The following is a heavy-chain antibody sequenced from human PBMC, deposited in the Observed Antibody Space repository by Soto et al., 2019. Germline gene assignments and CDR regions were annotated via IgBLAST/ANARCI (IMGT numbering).Heavy chain of an antibody. J-gene: IGHJ4*02. D-gene: IGHD3-3*01. CDR2: ITSSGNYI. CDR3: ASRFRD. CDR1: GFPFSTYT. V-gene: IGHV3-21*01. Sequence: EVQLVESGGGLVKPGGSLRLSCAASGFPFSTYTMNWVRQAPGKGLEWVSSITSSGNYIYYADSLKGRFTISRDNARNSLYLQMNSRRAEDTAIYYCASRFRDWGQGTLVTVSS.